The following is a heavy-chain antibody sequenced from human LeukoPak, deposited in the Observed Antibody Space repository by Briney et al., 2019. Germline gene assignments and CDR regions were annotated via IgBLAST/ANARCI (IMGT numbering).Heavy chain of an antibody. V-gene: IGHV4-39*07. Sequence: SETLSLTCTVSGGSISSYYWGWIRQPPGKGLEWIGSIYYSGSTYYNPSLKSRVTISVDTSKNQFSLKLSSVTAADTAVYYCARIAATGYSSSWALDWGQGTLVTVSS. CDR1: GGSISSYY. J-gene: IGHJ4*02. CDR2: IYYSGST. D-gene: IGHD6-13*01. CDR3: ARIAATGYSSSWALD.